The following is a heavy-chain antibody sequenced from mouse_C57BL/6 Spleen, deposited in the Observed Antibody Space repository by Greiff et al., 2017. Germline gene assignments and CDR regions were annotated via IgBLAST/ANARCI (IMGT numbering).Heavy chain of an antibody. J-gene: IGHJ1*03. CDR3: AKPYEGYFDV. V-gene: IGHV1-7*01. D-gene: IGHD2-3*01. CDR1: GYTFTSYW. CDR2: INPSSGYT. Sequence: QVQLKESGAELAKPGASVKLSCKASGYTFTSYWMHWVKQRPGQGLEWIGYINPSSGYTKYNQKFKDKATLTADKSSSTAYMQLSSLTYEDSAVYDCAKPYEGYFDVWGTGTTVTVSS.